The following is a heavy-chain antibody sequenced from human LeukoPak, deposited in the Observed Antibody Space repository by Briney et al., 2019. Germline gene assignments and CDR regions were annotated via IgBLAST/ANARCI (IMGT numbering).Heavy chain of an antibody. CDR2: IKHDGSEK. Sequence: GGSLRLSCAASGFTFNIYWMTWVRQAPGKGLEWVANIKHDGSEKYYVDSVKGRFTISRDNAKNSLYLQLNSLRADDTAVYYCVRVGVGTVAGNYFDDWGQGTLVTVSS. V-gene: IGHV3-7*05. D-gene: IGHD6-19*01. J-gene: IGHJ4*02. CDR3: VRVGVGTVAGNYFDD. CDR1: GFTFNIYW.